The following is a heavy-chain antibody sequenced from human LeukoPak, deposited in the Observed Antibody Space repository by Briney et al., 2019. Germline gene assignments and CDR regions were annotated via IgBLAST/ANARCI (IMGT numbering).Heavy chain of an antibody. D-gene: IGHD3-10*01. J-gene: IGHJ4*02. CDR2: ISGSGGST. CDR1: GFTFSSYA. CDR3: ATIRGVIITGFDY. V-gene: IGHV3-23*01. Sequence: PGGSLRLFCGASGFTFSSYAMSWVREARAKALEWGSAISGSGGSTYYADSVKGRFTISRDNSKNTLYLQMNSLRAEDTAVYYCATIRGVIITGFDYWGQGTLVTVSS.